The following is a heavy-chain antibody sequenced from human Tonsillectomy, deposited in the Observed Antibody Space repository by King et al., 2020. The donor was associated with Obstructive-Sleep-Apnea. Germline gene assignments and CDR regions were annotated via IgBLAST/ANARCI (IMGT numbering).Heavy chain of an antibody. D-gene: IGHD3-10*01. V-gene: IGHV3-30*02. CDR3: AKGDYYGSGYYIDY. CDR2: IRYDGTNK. Sequence: VQLVESGGGVVQPGGSLRLSCAASGFTFSGHGMHWVRQAPGKGLEWVGFIRYDGTNKYFSDSVKGRFTISRDNSKNTLCLQVSSLKADDTAVYYCAKGDYYGSGYYIDYWGQGTLVTVSS. CDR1: GFTFSGHG. J-gene: IGHJ4*02.